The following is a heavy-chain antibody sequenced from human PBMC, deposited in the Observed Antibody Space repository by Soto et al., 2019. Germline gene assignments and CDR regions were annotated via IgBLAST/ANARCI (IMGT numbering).Heavy chain of an antibody. J-gene: IGHJ6*02. Sequence: TLSLTCTVSGGSISSGDYYWIWIRQPPGKGLEWIGYIYYSGSTYYNPSLKSRVTISVDTSKNQFSLKLGPVTAADTAVYYCARDQDYYDSSGYYHYGMDVWGQGTTVTV. CDR3: ARDQDYYDSSGYYHYGMDV. V-gene: IGHV4-30-4*08. D-gene: IGHD3-22*01. CDR2: IYYSGST. CDR1: GGSISSGDYY.